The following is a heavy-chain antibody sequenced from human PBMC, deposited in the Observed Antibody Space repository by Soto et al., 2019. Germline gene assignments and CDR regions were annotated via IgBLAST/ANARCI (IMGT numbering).Heavy chain of an antibody. J-gene: IGHJ4*02. CDR3: AKDQIRYSSSWQGGEDY. V-gene: IGHV3-30*18. CDR1: GFTFSSYG. CDR2: ISYDGSNK. D-gene: IGHD6-13*01. Sequence: PGGSLRLSCAASGFTFSSYGMHWVRQAPGKGLEWVAVISYDGSNKYYADSVKGRFTISRDNSKNTLYLQMNSLRAEDTAVYYWAKDQIRYSSSWQGGEDYWGQGTLVTVSS.